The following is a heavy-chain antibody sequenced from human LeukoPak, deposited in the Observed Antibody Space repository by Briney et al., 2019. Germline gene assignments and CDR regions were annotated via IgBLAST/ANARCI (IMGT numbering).Heavy chain of an antibody. CDR2: IYTSGST. CDR3: AGGADITIFGVVVFDY. CDR1: GFTVSNNY. V-gene: IGHV3-53*01. Sequence: GSLRLSCAASGFTVSNNYMSWVRQAPGKGLEWVSLIYTSGSTYYADSVKGRFTISRDSSKNTLYLQMNTLRAEDTAVYYCAGGADITIFGVVVFDYWGQGILVTVSS. J-gene: IGHJ4*02. D-gene: IGHD3-3*01.